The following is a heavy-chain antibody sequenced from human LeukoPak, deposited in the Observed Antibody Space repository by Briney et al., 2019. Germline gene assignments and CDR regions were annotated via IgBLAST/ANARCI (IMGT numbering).Heavy chain of an antibody. D-gene: IGHD3-3*01. V-gene: IGHV3-21*01. J-gene: IGHJ4*02. CDR1: GFTISTYT. CDR3: ARDMPRVDFFEWLSSGFDC. Sequence: GGSLRLSCAASGFTISTYTMNWVRQAPGKGLDLVSSISICGRNIYYADSLKGRFTISRDNSNNHLYLQMSSLRTDDTAVYDCARDMPRVDFFEWLSSGFDCWGQGTLATVSS. CDR2: ISICGRNI.